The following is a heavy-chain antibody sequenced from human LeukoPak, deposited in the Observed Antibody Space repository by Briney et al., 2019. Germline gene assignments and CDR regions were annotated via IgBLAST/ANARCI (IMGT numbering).Heavy chain of an antibody. V-gene: IGHV4-31*03. D-gene: IGHD1-1*01. CDR2: IYYSGST. CDR1: GGSISSGGYY. CDR3: ARDGGRGNL. Sequence: PSETLSLTCTVSGGSISSGGYYWSWLRQHPGTGLEWVGYIYYSGSTYYNPSLKSRVTISVDTSKNQFSLKLSSVTAADTAVYYCARDGGRGNLWGQGTLVTVSS. J-gene: IGHJ4*02.